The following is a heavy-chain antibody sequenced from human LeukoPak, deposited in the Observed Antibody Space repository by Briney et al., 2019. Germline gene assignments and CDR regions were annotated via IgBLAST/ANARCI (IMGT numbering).Heavy chain of an antibody. D-gene: IGHD4-17*01. CDR2: ISSSSSTI. CDR3: ARLSDYAGY. J-gene: IGHJ4*02. V-gene: IGHV3-48*01. CDR1: GFTFSSYS. Sequence: GGSLRLSCAASGFTFSSYSMNWVRQAPGKGLEWVSYISSSSSTIYYADSVKGRFTISRDNAKNSLYLQMNSLRAEDTAVYYCARLSDYAGYWGQGTLVTVSS.